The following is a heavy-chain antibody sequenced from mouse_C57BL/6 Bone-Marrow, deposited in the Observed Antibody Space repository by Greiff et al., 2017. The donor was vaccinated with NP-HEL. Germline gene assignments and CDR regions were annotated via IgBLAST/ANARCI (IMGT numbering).Heavy chain of an antibody. CDR2: IYPNSGGT. Sequence: VQLQQPGAELVKPGASVKLSCKASGYTFTSYWMHWVKQRPGRGLEWIGRIYPNSGGTKYNEKFKSKATLTVDKPSSTAYMQLSSLTSEDSAVYYCAREGSLLYPFAYWGQGTLVTVSA. D-gene: IGHD2-12*01. CDR3: AREGSLLYPFAY. V-gene: IGHV1-72*01. J-gene: IGHJ3*01. CDR1: GYTFTSYW.